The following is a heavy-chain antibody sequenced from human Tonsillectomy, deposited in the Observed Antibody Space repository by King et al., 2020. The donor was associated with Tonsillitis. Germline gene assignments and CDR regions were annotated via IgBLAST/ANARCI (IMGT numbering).Heavy chain of an antibody. CDR1: GSTFTGYY. D-gene: IGHD5-24*01. Sequence: QLVQSGAEVKKPGASVKVSCKASGSTFTGYYMHWVRQAPGQGLEWMGWINPNNGGTHYAQKFQGRVTMTGDTSITTAYMELSSQRSDDTAVYYCAREIWDENEMGTWGQGTLVTVSS. V-gene: IGHV1-2*02. J-gene: IGHJ3*01. CDR2: INPNNGGT. CDR3: AREIWDENEMGT.